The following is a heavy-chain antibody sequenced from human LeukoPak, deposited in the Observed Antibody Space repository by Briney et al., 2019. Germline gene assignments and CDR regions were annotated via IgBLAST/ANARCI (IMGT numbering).Heavy chain of an antibody. CDR1: GFTFSSYG. D-gene: IGHD4-17*01. Sequence: GGSLRLSCAASGFTFSSYGMHWVRQAPGKGLVWVAVIWYDGSNKYYADSVKGRFTISRDNSKNTLYLQMNSLRAEDTAVYYCASGNPNGDLLLDYWGQGTLVTVSS. CDR3: ASGNPNGDLLLDY. CDR2: IWYDGSNK. J-gene: IGHJ4*02. V-gene: IGHV3-33*01.